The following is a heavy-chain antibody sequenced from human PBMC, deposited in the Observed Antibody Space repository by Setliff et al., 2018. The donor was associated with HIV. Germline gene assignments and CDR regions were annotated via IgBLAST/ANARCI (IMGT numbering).Heavy chain of an antibody. J-gene: IGHJ4*02. V-gene: IGHV4-59*08. D-gene: IGHD3-3*01. CDR2: IYYSGST. Sequence: SETLSLTCTVSGGSISSYYWSWIRQPPGKGLEWIGYIYYSGSTNYNPSLKSRVTLSVGTSKRQFFLNLSSATTADTAMYYCARPSLGIGGGSKFDSWGQGTLVTVSS. CDR1: GGSISSYY. CDR3: ARPSLGIGGGSKFDS.